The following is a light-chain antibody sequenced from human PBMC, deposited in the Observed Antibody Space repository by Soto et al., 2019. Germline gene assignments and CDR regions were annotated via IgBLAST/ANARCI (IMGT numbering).Light chain of an antibody. CDR3: CSYAGSYIRYV. V-gene: IGLV2-11*01. CDR1: SSDVGGYNY. CDR2: DVS. Sequence: QSVLTQPRSVSGSPGQSVTISCTGTSSDVGGYNYVSWYQQHPGKAPKLMIYDVSKRPSGVPDRFSGSKSGNTASLTISGLQAEDEADYYCCSYAGSYIRYVFGTGTKLTDL. J-gene: IGLJ1*01.